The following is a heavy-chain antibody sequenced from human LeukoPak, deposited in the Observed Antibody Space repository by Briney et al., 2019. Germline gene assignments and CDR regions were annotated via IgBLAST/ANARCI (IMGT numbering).Heavy chain of an antibody. D-gene: IGHD5-24*01. V-gene: IGHV1-24*01. CDR3: ATDAGDGYNPSGY. CDR1: GYTLTELS. CDR2: FDPEDGET. J-gene: IGHJ4*02. Sequence: ASLKVSSKVSGYTLTELSMHWVRQAPGKGLEWMGGFDPEDGETIYAQKFQGRVTMTEDTSTDTAYMELSSLRSEDTAVYYCATDAGDGYNPSGYWGQGTLVTVSS.